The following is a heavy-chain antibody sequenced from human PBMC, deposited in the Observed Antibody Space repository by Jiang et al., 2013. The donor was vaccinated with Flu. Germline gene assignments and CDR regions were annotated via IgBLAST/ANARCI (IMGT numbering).Heavy chain of an antibody. D-gene: IGHD3-22*01. V-gene: IGHV3-23*01. Sequence: VQLLESGGGLVQPGGSLRLSCAASGFTFSSYAMSWVRQAPGKGLEWVSGISGGGDSTYYADSVKGRFTISRDNSKNILFLQMNTLRAEDTAVYYCAKLTDYFDSSGNFHYWGQGTLVTVSS. CDR2: ISGGGDST. CDR3: AKLTDYFDSSGNFHY. J-gene: IGHJ4*02. CDR1: GFTFSSYA.